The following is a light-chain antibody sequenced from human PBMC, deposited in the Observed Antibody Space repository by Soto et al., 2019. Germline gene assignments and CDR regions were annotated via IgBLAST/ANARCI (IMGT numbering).Light chain of an antibody. CDR3: SSYTSSNTYV. CDR1: SSDVGGYNY. V-gene: IGLV2-14*01. Sequence: QSVLTQPASVSGPPGQSITISCTGTSSDVGGYNYVSWYQQHPGKAPKLMIYEVTNRPSGVSNRFSGSKSGNTASLTISGLQAEDEADYYCSSYTSSNTYVFGTGTKV. CDR2: EVT. J-gene: IGLJ1*01.